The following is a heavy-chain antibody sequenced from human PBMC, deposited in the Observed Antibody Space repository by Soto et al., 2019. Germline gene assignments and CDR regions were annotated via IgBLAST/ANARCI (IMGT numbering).Heavy chain of an antibody. CDR3: ASLGIAAGYIDAFDI. CDR1: GYSFTSYW. J-gene: IGHJ3*02. CDR2: IYPGDSDT. D-gene: IGHD6-13*01. V-gene: IGHV5-51*01. Sequence: GESLKISCKGSGYSFTSYWIGWVRQMPGKGLEWMGIIYPGDSDTRYSPSFQGQVTISADKSTSTAYLQWRSLKASDTAMYYCASLGIAAGYIDAFDIWGQGTMVTVSS.